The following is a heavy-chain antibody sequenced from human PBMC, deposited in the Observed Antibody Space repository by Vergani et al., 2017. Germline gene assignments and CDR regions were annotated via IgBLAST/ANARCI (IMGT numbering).Heavy chain of an antibody. CDR2: IWYDGINK. D-gene: IGHD3-22*01. Sequence: QVQLVESGGGVVQPGRSLRLSCAASGFTFTNYGMHWVRQAPGKGLEWVAFIWYDGINKYYADSVKGRFTISRDNSKNTLYLQMNNLKAEDAAVYYCAKDPLGRVVITYYFDYWGQGTLVTVSS. J-gene: IGHJ4*02. CDR1: GFTFTNYG. CDR3: AKDPLGRVVITYYFDY. V-gene: IGHV3-33*06.